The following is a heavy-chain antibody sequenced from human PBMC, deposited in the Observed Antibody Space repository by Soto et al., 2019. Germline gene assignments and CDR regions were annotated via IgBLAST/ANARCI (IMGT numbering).Heavy chain of an antibody. Sequence: QVQLVESGGGVVQPGRSLRLSCAASGFTVSSYGMHWVRQAPGKGLEWVAVIWYDGSNKYYADSVKGRFTIARDNSKNTLYLQMNSLRAEDTAVYYCARDCSSTSCFDYWGQGTLVTVSS. D-gene: IGHD2-2*01. J-gene: IGHJ4*02. CDR3: ARDCSSTSCFDY. CDR2: IWYDGSNK. CDR1: GFTVSSYG. V-gene: IGHV3-33*01.